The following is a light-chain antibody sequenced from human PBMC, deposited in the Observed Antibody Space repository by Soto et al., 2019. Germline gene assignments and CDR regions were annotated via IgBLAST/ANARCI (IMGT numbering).Light chain of an antibody. J-gene: IGKJ1*01. CDR2: GSS. CDR1: QSVSSN. Sequence: EIVMTQSPATLSVSPGEIASLSCRASQSVSSNLAWYQQKPGQAPRLLIHGSSTRATGFPARFSGSGSGTELTLTISSLQSEDFAAYYCQQSDKGPWKFGQGTKVDIK. V-gene: IGKV3-15*01. CDR3: QQSDKGPWK.